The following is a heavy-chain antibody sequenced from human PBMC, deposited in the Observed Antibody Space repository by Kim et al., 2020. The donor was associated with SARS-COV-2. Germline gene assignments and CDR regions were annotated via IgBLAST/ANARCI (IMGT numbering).Heavy chain of an antibody. Sequence: GGSLRLSCAASGFTFDDYAMHWVRQAPGKGLEWVSGISWNSGSIGYADSVKGRFTISRDNAKNSLYLQMNSLRAEDTALYYCAKGNSSGWYNYWGQGTLVTVSS. CDR1: GFTFDDYA. CDR3: AKGNSSGWYNY. CDR2: ISWNSGSI. V-gene: IGHV3-9*01. D-gene: IGHD6-19*01. J-gene: IGHJ4*02.